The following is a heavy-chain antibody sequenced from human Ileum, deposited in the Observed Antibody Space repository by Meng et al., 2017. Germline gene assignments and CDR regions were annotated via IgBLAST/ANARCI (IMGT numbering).Heavy chain of an antibody. CDR2: INRSGST. CDR1: GGSFSGYC. D-gene: IGHD3-22*01. V-gene: IGHV4-34*01. J-gene: IGHJ4*02. Sequence: QVQLQQWGAGPLKASETLSLTCAVYGGSFSGYCWSWIRQSPGKGLEWIGEINRSGSTNYNPSLKSRVTISVNTSKNQFSLKLSSVTAADTAVYYCARNYYDSSGEDSNDYWGQGTLVTVSS. CDR3: ARNYYDSSGEDSNDY.